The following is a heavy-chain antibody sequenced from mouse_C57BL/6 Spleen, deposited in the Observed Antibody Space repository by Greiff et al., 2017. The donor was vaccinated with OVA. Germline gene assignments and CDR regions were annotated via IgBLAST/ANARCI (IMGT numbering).Heavy chain of an antibody. V-gene: IGHV5-17*01. CDR2: ISSGSSTI. D-gene: IGHD2-5*01. CDR1: GFTFSDYG. Sequence: DVHLVESGGGLVKPGGSLKLSCAASGFTFSDYGLHWVRQAPEKGLEWVAYISSGSSTIYYADTVNARFTISRDNAKNTLFLQMTSLRSEDTAMYYCARTGSNYAAWFAYWGQGTLVTVSA. CDR3: ARTGSNYAAWFAY. J-gene: IGHJ3*01.